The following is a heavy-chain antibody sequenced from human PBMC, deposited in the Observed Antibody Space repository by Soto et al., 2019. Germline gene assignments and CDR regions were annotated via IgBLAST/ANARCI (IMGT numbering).Heavy chain of an antibody. V-gene: IGHV1-69*14. J-gene: IGHJ6*02. CDR3: ASDNDRPQLGGNYYYILDV. CDR1: GGTFRNSA. Sequence: QVQLEQSGPEVKKPGSSVKVSCKASGGTFRNSAISWVRQAPGQGLEWMGGIMPIFRTPDYAQKFQGRVTITADKSASTAYMELTGLRSDDTAVYYCASDNDRPQLGGNYYYILDVWGHGTTVTVSS. D-gene: IGHD1-1*01. CDR2: IMPIFRTP.